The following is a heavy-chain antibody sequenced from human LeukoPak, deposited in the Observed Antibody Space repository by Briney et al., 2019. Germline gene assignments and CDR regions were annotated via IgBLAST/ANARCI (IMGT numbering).Heavy chain of an antibody. CDR3: ARALTTVTTFFDY. J-gene: IGHJ4*02. Sequence: SVKVSCKASGGTYSSYAISWVRQAPGQGLAWMGGIIPIFGTANYAQKFQGRVTITADESTSSAYMELSSLRSEDTAVYYCARALTTVTTFFDYWGQGTLVTVSS. D-gene: IGHD4-17*01. V-gene: IGHV1-69*13. CDR1: GGTYSSYA. CDR2: IIPIFGTA.